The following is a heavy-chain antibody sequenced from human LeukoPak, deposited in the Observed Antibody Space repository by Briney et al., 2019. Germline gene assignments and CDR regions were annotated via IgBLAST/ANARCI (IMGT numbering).Heavy chain of an antibody. V-gene: IGHV1-69*05. J-gene: IGHJ5*02. CDR3: ARVGDYSPRGWFDP. Sequence: GASVKVSCKASGYPFSNYDINWVRQAPGQGLEWMGGIIPIFGTANYAQKFQGRVTMTRDMSTRTLYMELSSLRSEDTAFYYCARVGDYSPRGWFDPWGQGTLVTVSS. CDR1: GYPFSNYD. CDR2: IIPIFGTA. D-gene: IGHD4-11*01.